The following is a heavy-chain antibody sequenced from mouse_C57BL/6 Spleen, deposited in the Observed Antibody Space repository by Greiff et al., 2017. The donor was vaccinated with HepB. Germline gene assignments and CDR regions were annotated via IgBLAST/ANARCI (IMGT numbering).Heavy chain of an antibody. CDR1: GYTFTSYW. CDR3: ARRDYDGFDY. D-gene: IGHD2-4*01. Sequence: VKLQQPGAELVKPGASVKLSCKASGYTFTSYWMHWVKQRPGQGLEWIGMIHPNSGSTNYNEKFKSKATLTVDKSSSTAYMQLSSLTSEDSAVYYCARRDYDGFDYWGQGTTLTVSS. J-gene: IGHJ2*01. CDR2: IHPNSGST. V-gene: IGHV1-64*01.